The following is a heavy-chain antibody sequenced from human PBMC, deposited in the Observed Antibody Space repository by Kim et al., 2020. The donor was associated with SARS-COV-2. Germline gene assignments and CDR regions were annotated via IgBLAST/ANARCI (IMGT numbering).Heavy chain of an antibody. Sequence: SETLSLTCTVSGGSISSYYWSWIRQPPGKGLEWIGYIYYSGSTNYNPSLKSRVTISVDTSKNQFSLKLSSVTAADTAVYYCARDLGWAEATGYFDYWGQGTLVTVSS. V-gene: IGHV4-59*01. CDR3: ARDLGWAEATGYFDY. CDR1: GGSISSYY. J-gene: IGHJ4*02. CDR2: IYYSGST. D-gene: IGHD1-26*01.